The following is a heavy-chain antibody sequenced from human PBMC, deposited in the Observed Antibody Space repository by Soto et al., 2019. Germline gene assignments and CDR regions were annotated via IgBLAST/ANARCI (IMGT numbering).Heavy chain of an antibody. CDR2: ISYDGSNK. V-gene: IGHV3-30-3*01. CDR1: GFTFSSYA. Sequence: GGSLRLSCAASGFTFSSYAMHWVRQAPGKGLEWVAVISYDGSNKYYADSVKGRFTISRDNSKNTLYLQMNSLRAEDTAVYYCARDCRRGIYYGYDGMDVWGQGTTVTGSS. D-gene: IGHD1-26*01. J-gene: IGHJ6*02. CDR3: ARDCRRGIYYGYDGMDV.